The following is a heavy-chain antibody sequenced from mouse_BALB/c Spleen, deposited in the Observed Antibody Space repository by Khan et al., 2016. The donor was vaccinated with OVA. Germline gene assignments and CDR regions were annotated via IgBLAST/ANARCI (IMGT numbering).Heavy chain of an antibody. J-gene: IGHJ3*01. D-gene: IGHD2-1*01. CDR3: ARGHYGNPFAY. CDR2: MSDGGSYT. Sequence: EVELVESGGGLVKPGGSLKLSCAASGFTFSDYYMYWVRQTPEKRLEWVASMSDGGSYTYYLDNVKGRFAISRDNAKNNLYLQMSSLKSEDTAMYYCARGHYGNPFAYWGQGTLVTVSA. CDR1: GFTFSDYY. V-gene: IGHV5-4*02.